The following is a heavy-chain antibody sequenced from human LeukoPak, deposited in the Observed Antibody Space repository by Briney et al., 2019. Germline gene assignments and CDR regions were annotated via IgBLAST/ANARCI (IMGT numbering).Heavy chain of an antibody. J-gene: IGHJ4*02. CDR2: IYPGDSDT. Sequence: GASLQISCKGSGYSFTSYWIGWVRQMPGKGLEWMGIIYPGDSDTRYSPSFQGQVTISADKSISTAYLQWSSLKASDTAMYYCARHTNDYGGYGDYWGQGTLVTVSS. V-gene: IGHV5-51*01. D-gene: IGHD4-23*01. CDR3: ARHTNDYGGYGDY. CDR1: GYSFTSYW.